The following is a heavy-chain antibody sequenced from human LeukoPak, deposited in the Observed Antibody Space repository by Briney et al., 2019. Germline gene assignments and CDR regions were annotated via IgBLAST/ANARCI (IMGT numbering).Heavy chain of an antibody. J-gene: IGHJ4*02. CDR1: GYTFTSYD. V-gene: IGHV1-8*01. D-gene: IGHD7-27*01. Sequence: ASVKVSCKASGYTFTSYDFNWVRQATGQRPERMGWMSPNSGDTGYAQKFQDRVAMTRNTSISTAYMELSSLRSDDTAVYYCARGPPNWGYDYWGPGTLVTVS. CDR2: MSPNSGDT. CDR3: ARGPPNWGYDY.